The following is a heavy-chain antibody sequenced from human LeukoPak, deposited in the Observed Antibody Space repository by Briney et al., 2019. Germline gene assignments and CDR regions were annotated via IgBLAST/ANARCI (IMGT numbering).Heavy chain of an antibody. CDR3: AKGTSSWHEFDY. Sequence: QPGGSLRLSCAASGFTFDNYAMHWVRQAPGKGLEWVSLITWDAGSTYYADSVKGRFTISRDNSKNSLYLQMNSLRAEDTALYYCAKGTSSWHEFDYWGQGTLVTVSS. D-gene: IGHD6-13*01. CDR2: ITWDAGST. J-gene: IGHJ4*02. V-gene: IGHV3-43D*03. CDR1: GFTFDNYA.